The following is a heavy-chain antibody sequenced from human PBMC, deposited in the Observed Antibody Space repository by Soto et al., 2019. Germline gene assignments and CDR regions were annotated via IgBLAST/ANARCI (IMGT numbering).Heavy chain of an antibody. D-gene: IGHD2-15*01. CDR2: INHSGST. V-gene: IGHV4-34*01. J-gene: IGHJ4*02. CDR1: GGSFSGYY. CDR3: ARVGGSGGSPRPWTFDY. Sequence: SETLSLTCAVYGGSFSGYYWSWIRQPPGKGLEWIGEINHSGSTNYNPSLKSRVTISVDTSKNQFSLKLSSVTAADTAVYYCARVGGSGGSPRPWTFDYWGQGTLVTVSS.